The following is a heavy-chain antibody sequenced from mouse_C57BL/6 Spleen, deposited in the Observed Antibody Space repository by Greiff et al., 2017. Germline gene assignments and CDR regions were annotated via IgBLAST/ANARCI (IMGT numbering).Heavy chain of an antibody. D-gene: IGHD1-1*01. CDR3: ARGRGITTVVAPFAY. CDR1: GYAFTNYL. J-gene: IGHJ3*01. Sequence: VQLQQSGAELVRPGTSVKVSCKASGYAFTNYLIEWVKQRPGQGLEWIGVINPGSGGTNYNEKFKGKATLTADKSSSTAYMQLSSLTSEDSAVYFCARGRGITTVVAPFAYWGQGTLVTVSA. V-gene: IGHV1-54*01. CDR2: INPGSGGT.